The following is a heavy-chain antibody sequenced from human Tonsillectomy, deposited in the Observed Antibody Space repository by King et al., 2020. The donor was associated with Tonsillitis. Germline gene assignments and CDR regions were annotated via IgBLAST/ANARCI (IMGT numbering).Heavy chain of an antibody. CDR3: AKEIRYSYGSFKAFDI. CDR2: ISDTGGST. J-gene: IGHJ3*02. D-gene: IGHD5-18*01. V-gene: IGHV3-23*04. CDR1: GFTFRNYG. Sequence: VQLVESGGGLVQPGGSLRLSCAASGFTFRNYGMSWVRHTPGKGLEWVSAISDTGGSTYYADSVKGRFPISRDNSKNTLYLQMNSLRAEDTAIYYCAKEIRYSYGSFKAFDIWGQGTMVTVSS.